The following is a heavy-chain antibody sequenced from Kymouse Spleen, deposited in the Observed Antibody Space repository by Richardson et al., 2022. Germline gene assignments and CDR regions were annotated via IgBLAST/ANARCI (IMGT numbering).Heavy chain of an antibody. V-gene: IGHV3-30*18. J-gene: IGHJ4*02. CDR2: ISYDGSNK. CDR1: GFTFSSYG. Sequence: QVQLVESGGGVVQPGRSLRLSCAASGFTFSSYGMHWVRQAPGKGLEWVAVISYDGSNKYYADSVKGRFTISRDNSKNTLYLQMNSLRAEDTAVYYCAKIPMGVRGVNFDYWGQGTLVTVSS. D-gene: IGHD3-10*01. CDR3: AKIPMGVRGVNFDY.